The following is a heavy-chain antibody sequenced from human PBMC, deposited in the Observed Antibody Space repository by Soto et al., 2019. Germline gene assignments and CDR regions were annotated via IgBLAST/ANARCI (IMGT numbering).Heavy chain of an antibody. J-gene: IGHJ4*02. CDR2: IYYNGNT. CDR1: GASISGYY. CDR3: ARDPTDNEDDY. V-gene: IGHV4-59*12. Sequence: SLTCTVSGASISGYYWSWIRQPPGKGLEWIDTIYYNGNTNYNPSLKSRVTMSVDTSKNQFSLNLRSVTAADTAVYYCARDPTDNEDDYWGQGTPVTFSS. D-gene: IGHD1-1*01.